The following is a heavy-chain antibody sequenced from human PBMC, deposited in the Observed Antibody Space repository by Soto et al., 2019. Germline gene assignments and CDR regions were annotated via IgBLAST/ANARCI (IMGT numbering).Heavy chain of an antibody. CDR2: TNHSGST. V-gene: IGHV4-34*01. CDR1: GGSFSGYY. D-gene: IGHD1-7*01. CDR3: ARKELDLRVNNWFDP. J-gene: IGHJ5*02. Sequence: SETLSLTCAVYGGSFSGYYWSWIRQPPGKGLEWIGETNHSGSTNYNPSLKSRVTISVDTSKNQFSLKLSSVTAADTAVYYCARKELDLRVNNWFDPWGQGTLVTVS.